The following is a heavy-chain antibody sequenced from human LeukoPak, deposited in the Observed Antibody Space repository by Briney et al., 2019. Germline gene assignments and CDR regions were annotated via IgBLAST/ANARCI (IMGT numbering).Heavy chain of an antibody. Sequence: WASVKVSCKASGYTFTGYYMHWVRQAPGQGLEWMGWINPDSGGTDYAQKLQGRVTMTTDTSTSTAYMELRSLRSDDTAVYYCARARRASDRFDYWGQGTLVTVSS. V-gene: IGHV1-2*02. CDR3: ARARRASDRFDY. J-gene: IGHJ4*02. CDR2: INPDSGGT. CDR1: GYTFTGYY.